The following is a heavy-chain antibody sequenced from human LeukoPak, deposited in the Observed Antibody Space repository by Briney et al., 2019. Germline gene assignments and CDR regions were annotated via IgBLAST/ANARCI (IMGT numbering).Heavy chain of an antibody. CDR3: ARAHYYYYYMDV. Sequence: PGGSLRLSCAASGFTFSSYWMHWVRQAPGKGLVWVSRINTDGSSTSYADSVKGRFTISRDNAKNTLYLQMNSLRAEDTAVYYCARAHYYYYYMDVWGKGTTVTVSS. CDR2: INTDGSST. CDR1: GFTFSSYW. J-gene: IGHJ6*03. V-gene: IGHV3-74*01.